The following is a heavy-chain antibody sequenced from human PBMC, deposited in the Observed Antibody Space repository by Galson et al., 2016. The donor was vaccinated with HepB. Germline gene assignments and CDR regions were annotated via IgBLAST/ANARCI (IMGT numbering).Heavy chain of an antibody. CDR1: EFTFSSYA. J-gene: IGHJ4*02. CDR2: ISYDGSNK. D-gene: IGHD3-10*01. CDR3: AGDATLYNYYGSGSYFDY. Sequence: SLRLSCAASEFTFSSYAMHWVRQAPGKGLEWVAVISYDGSNKYYADSVKGRFIISRDNSKNTLYLQMNSLRAEDTAVYYCAGDATLYNYYGSGSYFDYWGQGTLVTVS. V-gene: IGHV3-30*04.